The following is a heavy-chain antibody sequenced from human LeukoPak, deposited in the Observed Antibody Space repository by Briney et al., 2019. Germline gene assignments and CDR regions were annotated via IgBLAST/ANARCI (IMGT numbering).Heavy chain of an antibody. Sequence: PGGSLRLSCAASGFTFSSYAMHWVRQAPGKGLEWCSIILCRDQRTFYADSVKGRLTISRDNSKDTLCLQMYSLGVDDTAVYFCAKDRHYGGGGVVDFDSWGRGPLVTVSS. D-gene: IGHD4-23*01. J-gene: IGHJ4*02. CDR1: GFTFSSYA. CDR3: AKDRHYGGGGVVDFDS. V-gene: IGHV3-23*01. CDR2: ILCRDQRT.